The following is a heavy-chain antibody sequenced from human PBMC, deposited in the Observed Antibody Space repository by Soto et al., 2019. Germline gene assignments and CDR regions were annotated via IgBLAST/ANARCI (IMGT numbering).Heavy chain of an antibody. D-gene: IGHD1-1*01. CDR2: ISYSGST. CDR1: GGSISSYY. V-gene: IGHV4-59*08. CDR3: ARGYATTWYTYYFDY. Sequence: QVQLQESGPGLVKPSETLSLTCAVSGGSISSYYWGWIRQPPGKGLEWMGYISYSGSTNYNPSLKSRVTIATDTTEHQLSLKLTAVTAADTAVYHCARGYATTWYTYYFDYWGQGTLVTVSS. J-gene: IGHJ4*02.